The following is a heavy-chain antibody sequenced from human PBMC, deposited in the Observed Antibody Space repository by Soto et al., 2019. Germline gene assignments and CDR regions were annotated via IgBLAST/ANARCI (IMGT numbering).Heavy chain of an antibody. CDR2: IFYSGST. Sequence: SETLSLTCTVSGGSVSSGMNYWSWIRQPPGKGLEWIGYIFYSGSTRYNPSVRSRVTISADTSKNQFSLKLYSVTAADTAFYYCARVGDYGDYTPIPFDYWGQGALVTVSS. D-gene: IGHD4-17*01. V-gene: IGHV4-61*01. CDR1: GGSVSSGMNY. CDR3: ARVGDYGDYTPIPFDY. J-gene: IGHJ4*02.